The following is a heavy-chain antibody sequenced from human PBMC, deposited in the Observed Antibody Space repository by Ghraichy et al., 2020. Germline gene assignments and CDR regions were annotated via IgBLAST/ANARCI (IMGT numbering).Heavy chain of an antibody. V-gene: IGHV3-23*01. CDR3: AKDVGRGGGSCFHH. Sequence: GESLNISCAASGFTFSSYAMSWVRQAPGKGLEWVSAISGSGGNTYYADSVKGRFTFSRDNSKNTLYLQMNSLRAEDTAVYYCAKDVGRGGGSCFHHWGQGTLGNVSS. CDR1: GFTFSSYA. CDR2: ISGSGGNT. D-gene: IGHD2-15*01. J-gene: IGHJ1*01.